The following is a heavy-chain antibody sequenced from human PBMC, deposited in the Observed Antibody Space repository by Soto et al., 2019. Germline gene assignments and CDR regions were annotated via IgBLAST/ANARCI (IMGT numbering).Heavy chain of an antibody. J-gene: IGHJ4*02. Sequence: EVQLLESGGGLEQPGGSLRLSCAASGFTFSNFAMSWVRQAPGKGLEWVSLISGGDGNTYYAGSVKGRFTMSRDNSKNTLYLQMNSLRAEDTAVYYCAQGSGGSGTVDYWGQGTLVTVSS. CDR1: GFTFSNFA. V-gene: IGHV3-23*01. CDR3: AQGSGGSGTVDY. CDR2: ISGGDGNT. D-gene: IGHD3-10*01.